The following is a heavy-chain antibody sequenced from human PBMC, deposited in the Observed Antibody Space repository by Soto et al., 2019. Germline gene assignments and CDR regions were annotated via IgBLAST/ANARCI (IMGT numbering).Heavy chain of an antibody. J-gene: IGHJ4*02. Sequence: PSETLSLTCAVSGGSISSSNWWSWVRQPPGKGLEWIGEIYHSGSTNYNPSLKSRVTISVDKSKNQFSLKLSSVTAADTAVYYSARAATVAYRDFDYWGQGTLVTVSS. CDR3: ARAATVAYRDFDY. CDR2: IYHSGST. CDR1: GGSISSSNW. V-gene: IGHV4-4*02. D-gene: IGHD4-17*01.